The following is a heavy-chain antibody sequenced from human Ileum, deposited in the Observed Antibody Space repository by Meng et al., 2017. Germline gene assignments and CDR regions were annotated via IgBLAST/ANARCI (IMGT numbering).Heavy chain of an antibody. J-gene: IGHJ5*02. CDR1: GGSFSGYY. Sequence: QVQLQQWGAGLLKPSETLSLTCAVYGGSFSGYYWSWIRQPPGKGLEWIGEINHSGSTNYNPSLKSRVTISVDTSKNQFSLKLSSVTAADTAVYYCARGLTREFYCSSTSCYWTLQAYNWFDPWGQGTLVTVSS. CDR2: INHSGST. CDR3: ARGLTREFYCSSTSCYWTLQAYNWFDP. V-gene: IGHV4-34*01. D-gene: IGHD2-2*01.